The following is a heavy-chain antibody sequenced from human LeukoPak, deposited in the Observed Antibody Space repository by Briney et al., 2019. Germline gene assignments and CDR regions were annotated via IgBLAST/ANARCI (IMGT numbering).Heavy chain of an antibody. Sequence: PGGSLRLSCAASGFTFSSYWMSWVRQAPGKGLEWVSYISSSSSTIYYADSVKGRFTISRDNAKNSLYLQMNSLRAEDTAVYYCARGTGYDILTGYYNVPLYYLDYWGQGTLVTVSS. CDR2: ISSSSSTI. CDR1: GFTFSSYW. J-gene: IGHJ4*02. CDR3: ARGTGYDILTGYYNVPLYYLDY. D-gene: IGHD3-9*01. V-gene: IGHV3-48*01.